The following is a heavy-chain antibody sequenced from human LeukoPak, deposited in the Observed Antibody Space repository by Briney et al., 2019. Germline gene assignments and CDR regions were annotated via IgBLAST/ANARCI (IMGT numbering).Heavy chain of an antibody. Sequence: GGSLRLSCAASGFTFSSYSMNWVRQAPGKGLEWVSAISGSGGSTYYADSVKGRFTISRDNSKNTLCLQMNSLRAEDTAVYYCAKACSGSCYVDYWGQGTLVTVSS. D-gene: IGHD2-15*01. CDR3: AKACSGSCYVDY. V-gene: IGHV3-23*01. CDR1: GFTFSSYS. J-gene: IGHJ4*02. CDR2: ISGSGGST.